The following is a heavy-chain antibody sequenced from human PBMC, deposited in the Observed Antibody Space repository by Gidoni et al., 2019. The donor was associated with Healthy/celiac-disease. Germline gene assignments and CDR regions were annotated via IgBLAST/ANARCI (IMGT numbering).Heavy chain of an antibody. CDR3: ARVPDRLRLGELSSGYFDY. CDR2: IYYSGIT. J-gene: IGHJ4*02. V-gene: IGHV4-30-4*01. CDR1: GGSISSGDYY. Sequence: QVQLQESGPGLVKPSQTLSLTCTVSGGSISSGDYYWSWIRQPPGKGLEWIGYIYYSGITYYNPSLKSRFHISVDTSKNQFSLKLSSVTAADTAVYYCARVPDRLRLGELSSGYFDYWGQGTLVTVSS. D-gene: IGHD3-16*02.